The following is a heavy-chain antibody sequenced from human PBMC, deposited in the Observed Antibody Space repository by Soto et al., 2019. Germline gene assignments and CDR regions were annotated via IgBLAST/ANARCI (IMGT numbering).Heavy chain of an antibody. D-gene: IGHD5-12*01. CDR3: ARHSYRGYERVMVGMVDY. CDR2: IYYSGST. V-gene: IGHV4-39*01. CDR1: GGSISSSSYY. J-gene: IGHJ4*02. Sequence: QLQLQESGPGLVKPSETLSLTCTVSGGSISSSSYYWGWIRQPPGKGLEWIGSIYYSGSTYYNPSLKSRVTISGATSTNQFSLKLSSVTAADTAVYYCARHSYRGYERVMVGMVDYWGQGTLVTVSS.